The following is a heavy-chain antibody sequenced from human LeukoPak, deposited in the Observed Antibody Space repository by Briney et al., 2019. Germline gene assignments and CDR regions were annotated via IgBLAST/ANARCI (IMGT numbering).Heavy chain of an antibody. CDR1: GFTFSSYA. Sequence: GRSLRLSCAASGFTFSSYAMHWVRQAPGKGLEWVAVISYDGGNKYYADSVKGRFTISRDNSKNTLYLQMNSLRAEDTAVYYCASCSGSYYLVYWGQGTLVTVSS. CDR3: ASCSGSYYLVY. CDR2: ISYDGGNK. D-gene: IGHD3-10*02. V-gene: IGHV3-30-3*01. J-gene: IGHJ4*02.